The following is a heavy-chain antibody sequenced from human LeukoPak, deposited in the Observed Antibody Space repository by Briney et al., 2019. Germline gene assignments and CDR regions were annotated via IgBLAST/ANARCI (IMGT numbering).Heavy chain of an antibody. Sequence: GESLKISCKGSGYSFTSYWTGWVRQMPGKGLEWMGIIYPGDSDTRYSPSFQGQVTISADKSISTAYLQWSSLKASGTAMYYCARQSSGWYDAFDYWGQGTLVTVSS. J-gene: IGHJ4*02. D-gene: IGHD6-19*01. CDR2: IYPGDSDT. V-gene: IGHV5-51*01. CDR3: ARQSSGWYDAFDY. CDR1: GYSFTSYW.